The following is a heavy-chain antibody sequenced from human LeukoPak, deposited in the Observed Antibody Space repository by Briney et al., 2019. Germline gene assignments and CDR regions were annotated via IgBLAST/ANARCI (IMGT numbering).Heavy chain of an antibody. Sequence: GGSLRLSCAASGFTFSSYWMNWVRQAPGKGLVWVSRIASDGSSTTYADSVKGRFSISRDNAKNTLYLQMNSLRVEDTAVYYCARDLVPYAFDIWGQGTMVTVSS. CDR1: GFTFSSYW. CDR3: ARDLVPYAFDI. CDR2: IASDGSST. J-gene: IGHJ3*02. V-gene: IGHV3-74*01. D-gene: IGHD2-8*02.